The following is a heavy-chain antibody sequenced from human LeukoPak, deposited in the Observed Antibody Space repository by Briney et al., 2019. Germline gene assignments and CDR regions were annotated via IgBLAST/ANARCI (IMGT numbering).Heavy chain of an antibody. V-gene: IGHV3-30*18. CDR3: AKDKEYSSGWWVAGDYYYYMDV. J-gene: IGHJ6*03. CDR1: GFTFSSYG. D-gene: IGHD6-19*01. Sequence: GRSLRLSCAASGFTFSSYGMHWVRQAPGKGLEWVALISYAGSNKYYEDSVKGRFTISRDNSKNTLYLQMNSLRAEDTAVYYCAKDKEYSSGWWVAGDYYYYMDVWGKGTTVTIYS. CDR2: ISYAGSNK.